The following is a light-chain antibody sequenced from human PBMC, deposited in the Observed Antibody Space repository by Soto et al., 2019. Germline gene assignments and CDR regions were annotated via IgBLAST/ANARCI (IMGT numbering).Light chain of an antibody. CDR2: EVS. Sequence: LTQPPSASGSPGQSVTISCTGTSSDVGGYNYVSWYQQHPGKAPKLMIYEVSQRPSGVPDRFSGSKSGNTASLTVSGLQAEDEADYYCNSYAGSNNVFGTGTKV. CDR3: NSYAGSNNV. V-gene: IGLV2-8*01. CDR1: SSDVGGYNY. J-gene: IGLJ1*01.